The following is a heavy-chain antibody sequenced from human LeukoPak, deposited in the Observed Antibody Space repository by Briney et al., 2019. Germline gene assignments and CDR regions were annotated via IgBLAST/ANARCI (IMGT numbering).Heavy chain of an antibody. J-gene: IGHJ4*02. D-gene: IGHD3-22*01. CDR1: GFTFSSYA. CDR3: ARTYYYDSSGYYYDY. CDR2: ISGSGGST. V-gene: IGHV3-23*01. Sequence: GGSLRLSCAASGFTFSSYAMSWVRQAPGKGLEWVSAISGSGGSTYYADSVKGRFTISRDNAKNSLYLQMNSLRAEDTAVYYCARTYYYDSSGYYYDYWGQGTLVTVSS.